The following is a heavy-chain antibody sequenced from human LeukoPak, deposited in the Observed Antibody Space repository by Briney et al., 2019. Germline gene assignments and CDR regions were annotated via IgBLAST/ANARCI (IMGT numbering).Heavy chain of an antibody. J-gene: IGHJ6*03. D-gene: IGHD5-18*01. Sequence: ASEKVSCKASGYTFTGYYMHWVRQAPGQGLEWMGWINPNSGGTNYAQKFQGRVTMTRDTSISTAYMDLSSLRSDDTAVYYCAVAMGSSPTHYYYYYMDVWGKGTTVTVSS. V-gene: IGHV1-2*02. CDR3: AVAMGSSPTHYYYYYMDV. CDR2: INPNSGGT. CDR1: GYTFTGYY.